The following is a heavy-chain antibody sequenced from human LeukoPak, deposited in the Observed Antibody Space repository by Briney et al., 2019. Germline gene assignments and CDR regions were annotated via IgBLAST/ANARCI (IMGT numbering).Heavy chain of an antibody. CDR1: GYAFIDYG. J-gene: IGHJ3*01. CDR2: ISTHNGDT. Sequence: ASVKVSCKSSGYAFIDYGISWVRHAPGQGLEWMGWISTHNGDTTYAQSLQGRVNMTMDTSAKTVYMELGSLRFDDTAVYYCARDLFLWFGQSYDAFDVWGQGTVVTVSS. D-gene: IGHD3-10*01. V-gene: IGHV1-18*01. CDR3: ARDLFLWFGQSYDAFDV.